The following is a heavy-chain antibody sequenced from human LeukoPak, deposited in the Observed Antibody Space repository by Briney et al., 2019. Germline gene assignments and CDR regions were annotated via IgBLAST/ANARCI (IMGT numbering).Heavy chain of an antibody. D-gene: IGHD6-19*01. CDR2: ISWNSGSI. Sequence: GGSLRLSCAASGFTFDDYAMHWVRQAPGKGLEWVSGISWNSGSIDYADSVKGRFTISRDNAKNSVHLQMSSLRAEDTAVYYCARVRGSDWSVYHIDNWGQGTLVTVSS. V-gene: IGHV3-9*01. CDR3: ARVRGSDWSVYHIDN. J-gene: IGHJ4*02. CDR1: GFTFDDYA.